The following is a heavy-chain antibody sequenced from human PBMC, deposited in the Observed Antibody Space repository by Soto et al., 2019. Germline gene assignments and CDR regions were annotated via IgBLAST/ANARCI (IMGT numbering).Heavy chain of an antibody. J-gene: IGHJ5*02. Sequence: SESPSLTCAACGGCVSGSLWGWILKPPGKGLEWIGEINHSGSTNYNPSLKSRVTISVDTSKNQFSLKLSSVTAADTAVYYCARRRGQYCSSTSCYSRFGTWGQGTLVTVSS. CDR2: INHSGST. V-gene: IGHV4-34*01. CDR1: GGCVSGSL. D-gene: IGHD2-2*02. CDR3: ARRRGQYCSSTSCYSRFGT.